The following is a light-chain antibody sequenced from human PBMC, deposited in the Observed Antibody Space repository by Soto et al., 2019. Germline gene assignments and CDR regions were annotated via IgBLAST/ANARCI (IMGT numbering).Light chain of an antibody. J-gene: IGKJ5*01. V-gene: IGKV3D-20*02. Sequence: ELLLTQSTAHLSFSPVSISNLSGISSQSVSHNYLAWYQQKPGQAHRLLIYDASHRATGVPDRFSGSGSATEFTLTIRRLEPEDFAVYFCQKSSNWPQINLGNGKRLEIK. CDR1: QSVSHNY. CDR3: QKSSNWPQIN. CDR2: DAS.